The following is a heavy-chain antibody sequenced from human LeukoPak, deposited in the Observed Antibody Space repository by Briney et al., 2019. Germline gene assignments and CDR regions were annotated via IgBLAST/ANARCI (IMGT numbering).Heavy chain of an antibody. D-gene: IGHD5-18*01. V-gene: IGHV3-23*01. Sequence: GGSLRLSCAASGFTFSSYALNWVRQAPGKGLEGVSAISGSGGVSYYTDSVKGRFTIYRDNSKNTLYLQMNSLRAEDTAVYYCAKDLVGGVDTAMVPHWGQGTLVTVSS. CDR3: AKDLVGGVDTAMVPH. CDR1: GFTFSSYA. J-gene: IGHJ4*02. CDR2: ISGSGGVS.